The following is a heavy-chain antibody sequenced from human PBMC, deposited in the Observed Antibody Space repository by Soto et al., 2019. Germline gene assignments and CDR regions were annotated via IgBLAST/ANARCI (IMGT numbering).Heavy chain of an antibody. J-gene: IGHJ5*02. CDR2: IRGSGYKT. V-gene: IGHV3-23*01. CDR1: GFRFNSYA. Sequence: EVQLLESGGGFLQPGGSQRLSCVASGFRFNSYAMSWVRQTPDKGLEWVAAIRGSGYKTDYAQSVQGRFTISRDNSKCTVFLQMNSLSAEDSAIYYCAKGRYFESSGGCANLWGQGTLVTVSS. CDR3: AKGRYFESSGGCANL. D-gene: IGHD3-9*01.